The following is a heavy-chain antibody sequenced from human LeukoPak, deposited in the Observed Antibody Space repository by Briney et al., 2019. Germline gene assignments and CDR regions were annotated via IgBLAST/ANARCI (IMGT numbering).Heavy chain of an antibody. D-gene: IGHD1-1*01. CDR3: VKDRSTSGVSEFDC. Sequence: PGRSLRLSCAASGFNFDDYTMHWVRQVPGKGLEWVSFISWDGSSTYYVDSVKGRFIISRDNRKNSLYLQMNSLRTEDTALYYCVKDRSTSGVSEFDCWGQGTLVTVSS. CDR2: ISWDGSST. V-gene: IGHV3-43*01. J-gene: IGHJ4*02. CDR1: GFNFDDYT.